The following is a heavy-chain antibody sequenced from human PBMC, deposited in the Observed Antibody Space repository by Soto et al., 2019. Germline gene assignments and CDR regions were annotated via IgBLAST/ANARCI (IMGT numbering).Heavy chain of an antibody. CDR1: GYTFTDYY. D-gene: IGHD3-22*01. J-gene: IGHJ4*02. CDR2: INPNSGGT. Sequence: ASVKVSCKASGYTFTDYYMHWVRQAPGQGLAWMGWINPNSGGTNYAQKFQGWVTMTRDTSISTAYMELSRLTSDDTAVYYCATHRLGDASGGYTFDSWGQGNQVTVSS. CDR3: ATHRLGDASGGYTFDS. V-gene: IGHV1-2*04.